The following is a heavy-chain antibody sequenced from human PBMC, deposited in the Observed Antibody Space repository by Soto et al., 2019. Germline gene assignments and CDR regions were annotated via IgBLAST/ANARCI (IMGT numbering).Heavy chain of an antibody. D-gene: IGHD2-21*01. CDR3: AKDVVGGYYYYGMDV. CDR1: GFTFSSYA. J-gene: IGHJ6*02. V-gene: IGHV3-23*01. Sequence: EVQLLESGGGLVQPGGSLRLSCAASGFTFSSYAMSWVRQAPGKGLGWVSAISGSGGSTYYADSVKGRFTISRDNSKNTLYLQMNSLRAEDTAVYYCAKDVVGGYYYYGMDVWGQGTTVTVSS. CDR2: ISGSGGST.